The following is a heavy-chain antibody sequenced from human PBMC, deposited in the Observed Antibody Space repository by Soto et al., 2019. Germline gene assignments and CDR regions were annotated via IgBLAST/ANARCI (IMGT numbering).Heavy chain of an antibody. CDR1: DGSISNFY. CDR3: TTDLWRIAVVVGSTGYFNP. CDR2: ISSSGNT. Sequence: PSETLSLTCTVSDGSISNFYWSWIRQPPGKGLEWIGYISSSGNTNYNPSLKSRVSISVDTSKNQFSLNLTSVTAADTAVYYCTTDLWRIAVVVGSTGYFNPWGQGTPVTVSS. V-gene: IGHV4-59*01. J-gene: IGHJ5*02. D-gene: IGHD2-15*01.